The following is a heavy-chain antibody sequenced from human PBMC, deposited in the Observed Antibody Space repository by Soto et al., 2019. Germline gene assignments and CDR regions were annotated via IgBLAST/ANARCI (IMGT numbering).Heavy chain of an antibody. V-gene: IGHV3-33*01. D-gene: IGHD2-15*01. J-gene: IGHJ4*02. Sequence: QVQLVESGGGVVQPGRSLRLSCAASGFTFSNFGMQWIRQAPGKGLEWVTVMWSDGSTKYYRDSVKGRFTISRDISQNTVYLQMNNLRADDTAVYYCARDPHSCSGGRCYSVDFDYWGQGILVTVSS. CDR2: MWSDGSTK. CDR1: GFTFSNFG. CDR3: ARDPHSCSGGRCYSVDFDY.